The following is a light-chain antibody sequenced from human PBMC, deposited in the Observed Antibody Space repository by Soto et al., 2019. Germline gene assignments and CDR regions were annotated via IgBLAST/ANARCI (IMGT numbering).Light chain of an antibody. CDR3: QKHDNAPLT. Sequence: DIQMTQSPSSLSASVGDRVTITCRASQGSGNYLSWYQQKPGKVPKLLIYTSSTLQSGVPSRFSGRRSGTDFTLTINSLQPDDVATYYCQKHDNAPLTFGGGTKVEIK. CDR1: QGSGNY. V-gene: IGKV1-27*01. CDR2: TSS. J-gene: IGKJ4*01.